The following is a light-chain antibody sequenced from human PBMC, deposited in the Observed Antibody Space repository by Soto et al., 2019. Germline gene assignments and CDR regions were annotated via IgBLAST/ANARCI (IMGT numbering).Light chain of an antibody. Sequence: EVVLTQSPGTLSLSPGERATLSCRASRNINGNYLGWYQLKRGQAPRLLIYGTSTRATGIPDRFSGSGSGTDFTLTISRLEPEDFAVYYCQQYGRSPHSFGRGTHLEIK. CDR2: GTS. CDR3: QQYGRSPHS. CDR1: RNINGNY. V-gene: IGKV3-20*01. J-gene: IGKJ2*03.